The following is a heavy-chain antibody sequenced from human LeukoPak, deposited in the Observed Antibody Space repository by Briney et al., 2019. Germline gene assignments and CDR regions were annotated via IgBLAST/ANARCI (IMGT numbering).Heavy chain of an antibody. CDR2: IYHSGST. Sequence: TSQTLSLTCAVSGGSISSGGYSWSWIRQPPGKGLKWIGYIYHSGSTYYNPSLKSRVTISVDRSKNQFSLKLSSVTAADTAVYYCARGEYFYGSGNYYRFDYWGQGTLVTVSS. CDR1: GGSISSGGYS. V-gene: IGHV4-30-2*01. J-gene: IGHJ4*02. CDR3: ARGEYFYGSGNYYRFDY. D-gene: IGHD3-10*01.